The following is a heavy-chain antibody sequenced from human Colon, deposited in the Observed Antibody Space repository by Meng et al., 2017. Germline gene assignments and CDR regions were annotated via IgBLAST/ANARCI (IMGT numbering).Heavy chain of an antibody. CDR1: GFSFSSNF. J-gene: IGHJ4*02. D-gene: IGHD1-26*01. Sequence: GESLKISCAASGFSFSSNFMSWVRQAPGKGLEWAASIKHDGSEEGYVDSVKGRFTISRDNTKNSLYLQMNSLRAEDTAVYYCAKNRVGHDFWGQGMLVTVSS. V-gene: IGHV3-7*01. CDR3: AKNRVGHDF. CDR2: IKHDGSEE.